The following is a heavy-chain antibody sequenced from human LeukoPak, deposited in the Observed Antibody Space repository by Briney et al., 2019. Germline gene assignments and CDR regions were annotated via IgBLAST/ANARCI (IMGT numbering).Heavy chain of an antibody. CDR3: AKSGGYGLIDY. V-gene: IGHV4-59*08. D-gene: IGHD1-26*01. Sequence: PSETLSLTCTVSGGSISSYYWSWIRQPPGKGLEWIGYIYYSGSTNYNPSLKSRVTISIETSKNQFSLRLNSVTAADTAMYYCAKSGGYGLIDYWGQGTLVTVSS. CDR2: IYYSGST. CDR1: GGSISSYY. J-gene: IGHJ4*02.